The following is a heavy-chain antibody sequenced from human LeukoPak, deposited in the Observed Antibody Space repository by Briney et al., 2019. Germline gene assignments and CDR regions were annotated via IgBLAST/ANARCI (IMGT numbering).Heavy chain of an antibody. CDR1: GFSISSGYY. CDR2: IHHTGTT. V-gene: IGHV4-38-2*01. Sequence: PSETLSLTCDVSGFSISSGYYWGWIRQPPGKGLEWIGSIHHTGTTYYHPSLKSRVSISVDTSKNQFSLKLSSVTAADTAVYYCARIVGATIVDYWGQGTLVTVSS. CDR3: ARIVGATIVDY. J-gene: IGHJ4*02. D-gene: IGHD1-26*01.